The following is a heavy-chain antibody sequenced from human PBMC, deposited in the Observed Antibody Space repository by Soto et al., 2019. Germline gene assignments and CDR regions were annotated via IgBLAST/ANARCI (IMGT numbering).Heavy chain of an antibody. CDR2: FDPEDGKT. CDR3: TLHYDFWSGHNNGDYYYYGMDV. CDR1: GYTLTELS. V-gene: IGHV1-24*01. Sequence: ASVKVSCKVSGYTLTELSMHWVRQAPGKGLEWMGGFDPEDGKTNYAQKFQGRVTMTEDTSTDTAYMELSSLRSEDTAVYYCTLHYDFWSGHNNGDYYYYGMDVWGQGTTVTVSS. J-gene: IGHJ6*02. D-gene: IGHD3-3*01.